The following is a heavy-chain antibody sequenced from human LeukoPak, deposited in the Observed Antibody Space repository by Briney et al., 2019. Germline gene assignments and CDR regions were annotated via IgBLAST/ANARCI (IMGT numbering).Heavy chain of an antibody. Sequence: ASVKVSCTASGYTFTGYYMHWVRQAPGQGLEWMGWINPNSGGTNYAQKFQGRVTMTRDTSISTAYMELSRLRSDDTAVYYCARRYSSGWYPDGRYYFDYWGQGTLVTVS. CDR3: ARRYSSGWYPDGRYYFDY. CDR1: GYTFTGYY. CDR2: INPNSGGT. D-gene: IGHD6-19*01. J-gene: IGHJ4*02. V-gene: IGHV1-2*02.